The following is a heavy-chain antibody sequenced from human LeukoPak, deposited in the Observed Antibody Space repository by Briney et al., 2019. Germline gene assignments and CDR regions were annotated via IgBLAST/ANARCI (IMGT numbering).Heavy chain of an antibody. V-gene: IGHV3-30*02. CDR2: IRYDGSNK. Sequence: GGSLRLSCAASGFTFSSYGMHWVRQAPGKGLEWVAFIRYDGSNKYNADSVKGRFTISRDNSKNTLYLQMNSLRAEDTAVYYCAKKGHWGWAHFDYWGQGTLVTVSS. CDR1: GFTFSSYG. J-gene: IGHJ4*02. D-gene: IGHD7-27*01. CDR3: AKKGHWGWAHFDY.